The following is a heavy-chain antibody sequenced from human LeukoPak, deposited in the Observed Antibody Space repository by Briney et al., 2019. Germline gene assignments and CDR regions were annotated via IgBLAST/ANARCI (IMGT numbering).Heavy chain of an antibody. J-gene: IGHJ6*03. Sequence: ASVKVSCKASGYTFTGYYMHWVRQAPGQGLEWMGWINPNSGGTNYAQKFQGRVTMTRDTSISTAYMELSRLRSDDTAVYYCARGMGYCSSTSCRYYYYYYMDVWGKGTTVTVSS. CDR3: ARGMGYCSSTSCRYYYYYYMDV. D-gene: IGHD2-2*01. V-gene: IGHV1-2*02. CDR1: GYTFTGYY. CDR2: INPNSGGT.